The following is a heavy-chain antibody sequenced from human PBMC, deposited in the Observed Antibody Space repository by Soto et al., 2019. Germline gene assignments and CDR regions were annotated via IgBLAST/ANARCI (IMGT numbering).Heavy chain of an antibody. Sequence: PSETLCLTCTVSGGSISSYYWSWIRQPPGKGLEWIGYIYYSGSTNYNPSLKSRVTISVDTSKNQFSLKLSSVTAADTAVYYCARYGPAARLDYWGQGTLVTVSS. CDR2: IYYSGST. V-gene: IGHV4-59*01. D-gene: IGHD6-6*01. CDR3: ARYGPAARLDY. J-gene: IGHJ4*02. CDR1: GGSISSYY.